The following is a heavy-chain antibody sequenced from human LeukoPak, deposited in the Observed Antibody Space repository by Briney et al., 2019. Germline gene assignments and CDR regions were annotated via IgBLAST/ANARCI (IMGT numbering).Heavy chain of an antibody. J-gene: IGHJ5*02. CDR1: GYTFTSYG. CDR3: ARDLIAAAGTGNWFDP. V-gene: IGHV1-18*01. Sequence: GASVKVSCKASGYTFTSYGISWVRQAPGQGLEWMGWISAYNGNTNYAQKLQGRVTMTTDTSTSTAYMELRSLRSDDTAVYYCARDLIAAAGTGNWFDPWGQGTLVSVSS. D-gene: IGHD6-13*01. CDR2: ISAYNGNT.